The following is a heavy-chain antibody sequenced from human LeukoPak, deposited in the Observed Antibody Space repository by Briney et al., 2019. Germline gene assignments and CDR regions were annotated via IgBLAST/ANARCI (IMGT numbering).Heavy chain of an antibody. Sequence: SETLSLTCAVSGYSLGKNYYWGWIRQPPGKGLEWIGRIYGTGSTSYNPSLMNRVTMSVDTSKNHFSLKLTSVTAADTAVYYCARYDSRGSTSTRFDYWGQGILVTLSP. CDR1: GYSLGKNYY. CDR3: ARYDSRGSTSTRFDY. D-gene: IGHD3-16*01. V-gene: IGHV4-38-2*01. CDR2: IYGTGST. J-gene: IGHJ4*02.